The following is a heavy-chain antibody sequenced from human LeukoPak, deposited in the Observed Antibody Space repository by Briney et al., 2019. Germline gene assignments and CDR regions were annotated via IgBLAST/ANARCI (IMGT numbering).Heavy chain of an antibody. CDR2: IFYSGNL. CDR3: ARLTREDGIDV. CDR1: GDSIDGHY. J-gene: IGHJ6*02. Sequence: SETLSLTCTVSGDSIDGHYWTWIRLPPRKGLEWIGYIFYSGNLNYNPSLKSRVTISLDTSKSQFSLMLTSVTAADTAMYHCARLTREDGIDVWGPGTTVTVSS. D-gene: IGHD2-2*01. V-gene: IGHV4-59*11.